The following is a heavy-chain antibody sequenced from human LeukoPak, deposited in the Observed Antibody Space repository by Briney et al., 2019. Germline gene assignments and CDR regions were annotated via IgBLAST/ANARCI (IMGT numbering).Heavy chain of an antibody. D-gene: IGHD1-14*01. Sequence: ASVKVSCKASGGTFSSYAISWVRQAPGQGLEWMGRIIPILGIANYAQKFQGRVTITADKSTSTAYMELSSLRSEDTAVYYCARDLTGTTGWFDPWGQGTLVTVSS. J-gene: IGHJ5*02. CDR2: IIPILGIA. CDR3: ARDLTGTTGWFDP. V-gene: IGHV1-69*04. CDR1: GGTFSSYA.